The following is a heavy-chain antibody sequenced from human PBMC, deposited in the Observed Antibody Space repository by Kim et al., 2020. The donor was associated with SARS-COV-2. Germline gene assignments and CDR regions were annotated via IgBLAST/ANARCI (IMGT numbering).Heavy chain of an antibody. CDR3: ARDSVDAGSYLDC. D-gene: IGHD3-10*01. Sequence: ADCVKGRFNISRDTAKSTVYLQMTCLRVEDTALYYCARDSVDAGSYLDCWGQGTPVTVSS. V-gene: IGHV3-30*01. J-gene: IGHJ4*02.